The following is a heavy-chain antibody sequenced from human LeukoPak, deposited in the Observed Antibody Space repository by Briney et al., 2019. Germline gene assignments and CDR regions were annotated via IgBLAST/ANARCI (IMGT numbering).Heavy chain of an antibody. D-gene: IGHD4/OR15-4a*01. Sequence: GASVKVSCKASGYTFTDYYVHWVRLVPGQGLEWMGRISPNSGATNYAEKFRGRVTMARDTSINTVYMEMSSLRSDDTAVYSCARDLWGWGSDYLDYWGQGTLVTVSS. V-gene: IGHV1-2*06. J-gene: IGHJ4*02. CDR3: ARDLWGWGSDYLDY. CDR2: ISPNSGAT. CDR1: GYTFTDYY.